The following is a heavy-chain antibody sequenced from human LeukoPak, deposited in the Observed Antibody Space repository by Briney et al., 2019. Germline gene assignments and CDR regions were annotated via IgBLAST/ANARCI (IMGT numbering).Heavy chain of an antibody. D-gene: IGHD6-19*01. V-gene: IGHV4-34*01. J-gene: IGHJ5*02. CDR3: ARRLHRSYSSGWYL. Sequence: SETLSLTCAVYGGSFSGYYWSWIRQPPGKGLEWIGEINHSGSTNYNPSLKSRVTISVDTSKNQFSLKLSSVTAADTAVYYCARRLHRSYSSGWYLWGQGTLVTVSS. CDR2: INHSGST. CDR1: GGSFSGYY.